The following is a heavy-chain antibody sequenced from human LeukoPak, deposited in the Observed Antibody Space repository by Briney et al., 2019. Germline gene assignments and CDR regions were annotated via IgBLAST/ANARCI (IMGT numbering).Heavy chain of an antibody. CDR2: IWYDGSNK. Sequence: GGSLRLSCAASGFTFSSYGMHWVRQAPGKGLEWVAVIWYDGSNKYYADSVKGRFTISRDNSKNTLYLQMNSLRAEDTAVYYCARNGYSSSWATYYYYGMDVWGQGTTVTVSS. V-gene: IGHV3-33*01. D-gene: IGHD6-13*01. CDR1: GFTFSSYG. J-gene: IGHJ6*02. CDR3: ARNGYSSSWATYYYYGMDV.